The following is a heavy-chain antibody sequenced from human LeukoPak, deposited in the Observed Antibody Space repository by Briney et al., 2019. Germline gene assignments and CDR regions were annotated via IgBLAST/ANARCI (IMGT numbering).Heavy chain of an antibody. J-gene: IGHJ5*02. CDR2: ISYGGTAA. V-gene: IGHV3-11*01. CDR1: GFTFSDYY. Sequence: SLRLSCAASGFTFSDYYMSWIRQAPGKGLEWIAYISYGGTAAYYADSVRGRFTVSRDNSKNSLFLEMNSLRVDDSAMYYCVSAQGSYNENWFDPWGQGTLVIVSS. CDR3: VSAQGSYNENWFDP. D-gene: IGHD3-10*01.